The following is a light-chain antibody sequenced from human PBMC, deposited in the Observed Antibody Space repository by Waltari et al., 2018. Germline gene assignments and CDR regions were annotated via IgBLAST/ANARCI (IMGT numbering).Light chain of an antibody. CDR2: DAS. V-gene: IGKV1-39*01. J-gene: IGKJ4*01. Sequence: DIQMTQSPSSLSASGGDRVTITCRASQSIRSYLNWYQQKPGKAPKLLIYDASNLQSGVPSRFSGSGSGTDFTLTISRLQAEDFATYFCQQSYSTPLTFGGGAKVEIK. CDR1: QSIRSY. CDR3: QQSYSTPLT.